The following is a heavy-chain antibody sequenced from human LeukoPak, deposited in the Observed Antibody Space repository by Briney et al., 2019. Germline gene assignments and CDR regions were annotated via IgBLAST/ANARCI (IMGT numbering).Heavy chain of an antibody. J-gene: IGHJ4*02. Sequence: PSETLSLTCAVYGGSFSGYYWSWIRQPPGKGLEWIGEINHSGSTNYNPSLKSRVTISVDTSKNQFSLKVSSVTAADTAVYYCARVSYYDSSGNRGAFDYWGQGTLVTVPS. CDR2: INHSGST. CDR3: ARVSYYDSSGNRGAFDY. V-gene: IGHV4-34*01. CDR1: GGSFSGYY. D-gene: IGHD3-22*01.